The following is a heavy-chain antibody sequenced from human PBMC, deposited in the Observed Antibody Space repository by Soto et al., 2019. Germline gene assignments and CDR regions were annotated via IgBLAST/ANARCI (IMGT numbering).Heavy chain of an antibody. CDR1: GFIFSSYA. V-gene: IGHV3-30-3*01. CDR3: ARDGRYSSSCVDY. D-gene: IGHD6-13*01. Sequence: QVQLVESGGGVVQPGTSLRLSCAASGFIFSSYAMHWVRQAPGKGLECVAVISYDGSNKYYPDSVKGRFTISRDNSKNTLYLQMHSLRAEDTAVYYCARDGRYSSSCVDYWGQGTLVTVSS. J-gene: IGHJ4*02. CDR2: ISYDGSNK.